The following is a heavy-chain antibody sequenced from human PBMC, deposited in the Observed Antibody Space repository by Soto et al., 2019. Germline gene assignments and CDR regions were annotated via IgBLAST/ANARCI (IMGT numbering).Heavy chain of an antibody. D-gene: IGHD6-19*01. V-gene: IGHV4-30-4*01. CDR3: ARLTPGYSSGWFIDY. CDR1: GGSISSSSYY. CDR2: IYYSGST. J-gene: IGHJ4*02. Sequence: PSETLSLTCTVSGGSISSSSYYWSWIRQPPEKGLEWIGYIYYSGSTYYNPSLKSRVTISVDTSKNQFSLKLSSVTAADTAVYYCARLTPGYSSGWFIDYRGQGTLVTVSS.